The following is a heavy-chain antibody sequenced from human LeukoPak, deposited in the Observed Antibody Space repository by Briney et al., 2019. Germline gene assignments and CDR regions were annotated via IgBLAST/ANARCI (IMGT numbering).Heavy chain of an antibody. CDR1: GYTFTGYY. J-gene: IGHJ5*02. D-gene: IGHD2-2*01. Sequence: GAPVKVSCKASGYTFTGYYMHWVRQAPGQGLEWMGWINPNSGGTNYAQKFQGRVTMTRDTSISTAYMELSSLRSDDAAVYYCARTGIDIVVVPAAVNWFDPWGQGTLVTVSS. CDR3: ARTGIDIVVVPAAVNWFDP. CDR2: INPNSGGT. V-gene: IGHV1-2*02.